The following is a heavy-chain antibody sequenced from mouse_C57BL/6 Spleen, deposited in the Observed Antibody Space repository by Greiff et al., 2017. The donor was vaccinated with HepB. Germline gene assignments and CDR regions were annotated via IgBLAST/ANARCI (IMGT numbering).Heavy chain of an antibody. J-gene: IGHJ4*01. Sequence: EVQGVESGGGLVQPKGSLKLSCAASGFTFNTYAMHWVRQAPGKGLEWVARIRSKSSNYATYYADSVKDRFTISRDDSQSMLYLQMNNLKTEDTAMYYCVREGGKGYYYAMDYWGQGTSVTVSS. CDR2: IRSKSSNYAT. V-gene: IGHV10-3*01. D-gene: IGHD2-1*01. CDR1: GFTFNTYA. CDR3: VREGGKGYYYAMDY.